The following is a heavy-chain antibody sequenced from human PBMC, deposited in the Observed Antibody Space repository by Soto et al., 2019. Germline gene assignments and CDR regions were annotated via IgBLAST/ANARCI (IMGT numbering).Heavy chain of an antibody. CDR1: GFSFSNYA. Sequence: GGSLRLSCEASGFSFSNYALSWVRQAPGKGLEWVSTFSAGGRAYYADSVKGRFTITRDNAKNTLYLQLNTLRAEDTAVYYCALVDNLRCWPTIDFWGPGTLVTLFS. J-gene: IGHJ4*02. D-gene: IGHD1-26*01. CDR3: ALVDNLRCWPTIDF. CDR2: FSAGGRA. V-gene: IGHV3-23*01.